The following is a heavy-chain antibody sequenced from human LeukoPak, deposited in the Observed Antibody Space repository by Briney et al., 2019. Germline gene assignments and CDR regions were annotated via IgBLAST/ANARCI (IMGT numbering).Heavy chain of an antibody. Sequence: SETLSLTRAVYGGSFSGYYWSWIRLPPGKGLEWIGEINHSGSTNYNPSLKSRVTISVDTSKNQFSLKLSSVTAADTAVYYCARGPRTYYYGSGSRDWGQGTLVTVSS. D-gene: IGHD3-10*01. CDR2: INHSGST. CDR3: ARGPRTYYYGSGSRD. J-gene: IGHJ4*02. V-gene: IGHV4-34*01. CDR1: GGSFSGYY.